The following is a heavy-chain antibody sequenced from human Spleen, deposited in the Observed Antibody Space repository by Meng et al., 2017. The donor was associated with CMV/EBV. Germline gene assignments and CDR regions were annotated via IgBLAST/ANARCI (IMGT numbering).Heavy chain of an antibody. D-gene: IGHD2-2*01. Sequence: GESLKISCAASGFTFSSYSMNWVRQAPGKGLEWVSYISSSSSTIYYADSVKGRFTISRDNAKNSLYLQMNSLRAEDTAVYYCARSYCSSTSCYGLFDYWGQGTLVTVSS. CDR1: GFTFSSYS. CDR3: ARSYCSSTSCYGLFDY. CDR2: ISSSSSTI. V-gene: IGHV3-48*04. J-gene: IGHJ4*02.